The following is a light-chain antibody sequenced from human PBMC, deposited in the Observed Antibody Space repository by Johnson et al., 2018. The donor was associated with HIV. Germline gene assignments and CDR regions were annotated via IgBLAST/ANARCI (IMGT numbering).Light chain of an antibody. V-gene: IGLV1-51*01. Sequence: QPVLTQPPSVSAAPGQKVTISCSGSSSNIGNNYVSWYQQLPGTAPKLLIYDNNKRPSGIPDRFSGSKSGTSATLGITGLQPADEADYYCGTWDYTLKTGFFGTGTKVTVL. CDR1: SSNIGNNY. J-gene: IGLJ1*01. CDR3: GTWDYTLKTGF. CDR2: DNN.